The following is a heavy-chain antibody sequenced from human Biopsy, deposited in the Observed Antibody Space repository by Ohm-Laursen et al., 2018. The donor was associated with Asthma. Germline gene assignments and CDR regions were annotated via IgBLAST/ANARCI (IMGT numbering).Heavy chain of an antibody. D-gene: IGHD1-26*01. CDR1: GASITSSAYY. CDR2: IYKSGQV. CDR3: ARQKLVAAEGPFEM. V-gene: IGHV4-39*01. J-gene: IGHJ3*02. Sequence: SDTLSLTCAVSGASITSSAYYWGRIRQPPGKGLEWIGNIYKSGQVYYNLSLKSRVTISVDTSKNQFSLQLRSVTAADTAVYYCARQKLVAAEGPFEMWGQGTMVIVSS.